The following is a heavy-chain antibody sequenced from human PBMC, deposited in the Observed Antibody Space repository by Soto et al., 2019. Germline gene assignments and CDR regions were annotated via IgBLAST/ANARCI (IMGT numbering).Heavy chain of an antibody. Sequence: QVQLVQSGAEVKKPGASVKVSCKASGYTFTSYGISWVRQAPGQGLEWMGWISAYNGNTNYAQKLQGRVTMTTDTSTTTAYMELRSLRSDDTAVYYSATLHYYASGSYGGYYYGMDVWGQGTTVTVSS. J-gene: IGHJ6*02. CDR1: GYTFTSYG. CDR3: ATLHYYASGSYGGYYYGMDV. D-gene: IGHD3-10*01. V-gene: IGHV1-18*01. CDR2: ISAYNGNT.